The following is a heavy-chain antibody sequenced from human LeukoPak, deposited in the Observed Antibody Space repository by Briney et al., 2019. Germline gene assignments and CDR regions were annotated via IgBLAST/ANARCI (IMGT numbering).Heavy chain of an antibody. CDR1: EFPFSSYE. Sequence: ANSEFPFSSYEINWLRQAPRKKIKWVSYISSRGSTIYYADSVKGRFTISRDNAKNSLFLQMNSLRAEDTAVYYCARDIATAGHFAFDYWGQGTLVTVSS. V-gene: IGHV3-48*03. D-gene: IGHD6-13*01. CDR2: ISSRGSTI. J-gene: IGHJ4*02. CDR3: ARDIATAGHFAFDY.